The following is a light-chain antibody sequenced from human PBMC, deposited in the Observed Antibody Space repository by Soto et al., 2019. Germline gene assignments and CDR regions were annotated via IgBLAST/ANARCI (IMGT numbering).Light chain of an antibody. CDR3: TSYTSSSSYV. CDR1: SSDVGNYNY. Sequence: QSALTQPASVSGSPGQSIAISCTGTSSDVGNYNYVSWYQQHPGKAPKLMIYDVSNRPSGVSNRFSGSKSGNTASLTISGLQPEDEADYYCTSYTSSSSYVSGTGPKFPVL. V-gene: IGLV2-14*03. CDR2: DVS. J-gene: IGLJ1*01.